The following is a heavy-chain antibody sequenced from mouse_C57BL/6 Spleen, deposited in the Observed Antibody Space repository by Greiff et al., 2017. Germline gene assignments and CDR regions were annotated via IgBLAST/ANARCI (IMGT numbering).Heavy chain of an antibody. D-gene: IGHD2-1*01. J-gene: IGHJ3*01. CDR1: GYTFTSYW. CDR3: ARWGNFVWLAY. V-gene: IGHV1-53*01. Sequence: QVQLQQPGTELVKPGASVKLSCKASGYTFTSYWMPWVKQRPGQGLEWIGNINPSSGGTNYNEKFKGKSTMTVDKSYSTAYMQLSSLTSEDSAVYYCARWGNFVWLAYWGQGTLVTVSA. CDR2: INPSSGGT.